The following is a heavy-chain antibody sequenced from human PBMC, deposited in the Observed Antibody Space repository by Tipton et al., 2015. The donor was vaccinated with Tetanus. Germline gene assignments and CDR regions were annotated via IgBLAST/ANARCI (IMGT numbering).Heavy chain of an antibody. CDR3: AREADCSGGSCFSGAFDN. CDR2: SWYDGTDK. J-gene: IGHJ4*02. CDR1: GFIFSSYS. D-gene: IGHD2-15*01. V-gene: IGHV3-33*01. Sequence: AASGFIFSSYSVHWVRQAPGKGLEWVAVSWYDGTDKYYADSVKGRFTISRDNSKNTLYLQMNSLRAEDTAVYYCAREADCSGGSCFSGAFDNWGQGTQVTVSS.